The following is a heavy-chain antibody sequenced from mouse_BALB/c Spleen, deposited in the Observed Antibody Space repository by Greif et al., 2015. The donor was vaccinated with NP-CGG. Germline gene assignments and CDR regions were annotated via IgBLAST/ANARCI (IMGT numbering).Heavy chain of an antibody. CDR3: ARKGTTVVDYFDY. J-gene: IGHJ2*01. CDR2: TNPSTGYT. D-gene: IGHD1-1*01. V-gene: IGHV1-7*01. CDR1: GYTFTSYW. Sequence: QVQLQQSGAELAKPGASVKMSCMASGYTFTSYWMHWVKQRPGQGLEWIGYTNPSTGYTEYNQKFKDKATLTADKSSSTAYMQLSSLTSEDSAVYYCARKGTTVVDYFDYWGQGTTLTVSS.